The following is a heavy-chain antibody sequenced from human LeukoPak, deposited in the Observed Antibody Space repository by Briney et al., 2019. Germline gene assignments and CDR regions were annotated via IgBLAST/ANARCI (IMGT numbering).Heavy chain of an antibody. Sequence: SETLSLTCTVSGGSISSGDYYWSWIRQPPGKGLEWIGYIYYSGSTNYNPSLNSRVTISVDTSRNQFSLKLSSVTVADTAVYHCARHYCIDGRCYYFDYWGQGALVTVSS. CDR1: GGSISSGDYY. J-gene: IGHJ4*02. V-gene: IGHV4-61*08. CDR2: IYYSGST. D-gene: IGHD2-15*01. CDR3: ARHYCIDGRCYYFDY.